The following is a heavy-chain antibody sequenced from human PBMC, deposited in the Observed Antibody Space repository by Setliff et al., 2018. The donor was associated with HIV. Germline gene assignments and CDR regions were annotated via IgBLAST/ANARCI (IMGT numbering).Heavy chain of an antibody. D-gene: IGHD3-10*01. J-gene: IGHJ4*02. CDR1: GDSISGSYY. CDR2: IYNSVTT. V-gene: IGHV4-38-2*01. CDR3: ARSTVLLWFGEGYYFDY. Sequence: SETLSLTCAVSGDSISGSYYWAWIRQPPGKGLQWIGFIYNSVTTNYNPSLKSRVTISVDTSKNQFSLKLSSVTAADTAVYYCARSTVLLWFGEGYYFDYWGQGTLVTVSS.